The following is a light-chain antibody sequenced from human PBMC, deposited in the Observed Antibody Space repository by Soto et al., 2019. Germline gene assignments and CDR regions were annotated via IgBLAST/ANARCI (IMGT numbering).Light chain of an antibody. J-gene: IGKJ3*01. CDR2: WAS. Sequence: DIVMTQSPDSLAVSLGERATINCKSSQSVLYSSNNENYLAWYQQKPGQPPKLLIYWASTRESGIPDRFSGSGSWTDFTLTITTLQAEYVAVYYCQEYYTPPFTFGPGTKVDIK. CDR3: QEYYTPPFT. CDR1: QSVLYSSNNENY. V-gene: IGKV4-1*01.